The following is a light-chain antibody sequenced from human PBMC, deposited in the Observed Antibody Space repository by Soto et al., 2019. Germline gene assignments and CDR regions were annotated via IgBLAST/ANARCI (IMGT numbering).Light chain of an antibody. CDR3: SAWYDSLSGLV. V-gene: IGLV1-44*01. CDR1: SSNIGSNN. J-gene: IGLJ2*01. Sequence: QSVLAQPPSASGTPGQRVSISCSGSSSNIGSNNFNWYQQLPGTTPQLLIYNSNQQPSGVADRFSCSNSVTSASPVISGRHSDEDAAYYCSAWYDSLSGLVFGGGTKLTVL. CDR2: NSN.